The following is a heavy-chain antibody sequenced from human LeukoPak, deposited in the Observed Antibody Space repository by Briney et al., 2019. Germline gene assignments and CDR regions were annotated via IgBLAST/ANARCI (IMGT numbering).Heavy chain of an antibody. Sequence: SETLSLTCAVYGGSFSGYYWSWIRQPPGKGLEWIGEINHSGSTNYNPSLKSRVTISVDTSKNQFSLKLSSVTAADTAVYHCARGLPVGYYGSGSYQKMIFDYWGQGTLVTVSS. CDR3: ARGLPVGYYGSGSYQKMIFDY. V-gene: IGHV4-34*01. D-gene: IGHD3-10*01. CDR2: INHSGST. J-gene: IGHJ4*02. CDR1: GGSFSGYY.